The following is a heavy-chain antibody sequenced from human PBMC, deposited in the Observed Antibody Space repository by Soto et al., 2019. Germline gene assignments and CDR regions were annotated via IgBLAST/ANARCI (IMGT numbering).Heavy chain of an antibody. D-gene: IGHD2-2*01. V-gene: IGHV3-7*01. Sequence: GGSLRLSCAASAFTFSSYWMSWVRQAPGKGLEWVADIKQDGSEMYYAGSVKGRFTISRDNAKNSLYLQMNSLRGEDTAIYYCAREGYCTSTSCWGDAFDIWGQGTMVTVSS. J-gene: IGHJ3*02. CDR3: AREGYCTSTSCWGDAFDI. CDR2: IKQDGSEM. CDR1: AFTFSSYW.